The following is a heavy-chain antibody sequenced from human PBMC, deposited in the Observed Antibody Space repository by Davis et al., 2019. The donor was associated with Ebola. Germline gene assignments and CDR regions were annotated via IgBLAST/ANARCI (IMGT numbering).Heavy chain of an antibody. CDR2: IYHSGST. J-gene: IGHJ6*02. V-gene: IGHV4-38-2*02. CDR3: ARYPGMAAAGTGYYYGMDV. CDR1: GYSISSGYY. Sequence: SETLSLTCTVSGYSISSGYYWGWIRQPPGKGLEWIGSIYHSGSTYYNPSLKSRVTISVDTSKNQFSLKLSSVTAADTAVYYCARYPGMAAAGTGYYYGMDVWGQGTTVTVSS. D-gene: IGHD6-13*01.